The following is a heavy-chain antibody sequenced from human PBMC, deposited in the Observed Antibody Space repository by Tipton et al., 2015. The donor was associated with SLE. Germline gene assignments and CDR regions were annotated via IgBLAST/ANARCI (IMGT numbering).Heavy chain of an antibody. Sequence: GLVKPSETLSLTCAVSGYSISSGYYWGWIRQPPGRGLEWIGNIYHSGSTYYNPSLKSRVTISVDTSKKQFSLKLRSVTAADTAVYYCARDRNSGAFDIWGQGTKVTVSS. CDR2: IYHSGST. D-gene: IGHD1-7*01. J-gene: IGHJ3*02. CDR3: ARDRNSGAFDI. CDR1: GYSISSGYY. V-gene: IGHV4-38-2*02.